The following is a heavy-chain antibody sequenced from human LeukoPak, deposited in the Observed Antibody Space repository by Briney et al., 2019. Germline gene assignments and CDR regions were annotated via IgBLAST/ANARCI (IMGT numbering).Heavy chain of an antibody. CDR2: IYSGST. Sequence: SETLSLTCTVSGGSISSYYWSWVRQPPGKGLEWIGYIYSGSTDYNPSLKSRVTISVDTSRNQFSLQLSSVTAADTAVYYCARGFEYNYRYTFGYWGQGTLVTVSS. CDR1: GGSISSYY. V-gene: IGHV4-59*01. CDR3: ARGFEYNYRYTFGY. J-gene: IGHJ4*02. D-gene: IGHD5-18*01.